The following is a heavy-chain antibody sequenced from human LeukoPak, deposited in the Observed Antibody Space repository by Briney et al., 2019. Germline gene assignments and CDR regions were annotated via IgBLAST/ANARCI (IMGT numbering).Heavy chain of an antibody. Sequence: PSETLSLTCTVSGGXISSSSYYWGWIRQPPGKGLEWIGCIYYSGSTYYNTSLKSQVTISVGTSKNQFSLKLSSVTAADTAVYYCARVTGTADYWGRGTLVTVSS. D-gene: IGHD1-7*01. CDR3: ARVTGTADY. CDR2: IYYSGST. V-gene: IGHV4-39*01. J-gene: IGHJ4*02. CDR1: GGXISSSSYY.